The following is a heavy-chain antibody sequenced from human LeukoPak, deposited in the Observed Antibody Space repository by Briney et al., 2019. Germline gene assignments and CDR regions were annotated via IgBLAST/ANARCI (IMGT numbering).Heavy chain of an antibody. J-gene: IGHJ5*02. V-gene: IGHV4-39*07. CDR3: ARTHFDSLGWFDP. CDR1: GGSMRSSNFY. Sequence: SETLSLTCTVSGGSMRSSNFYWGWIRQPPGTGLEWIGNINYSGLTYYNPSVKSRVTLSVDVSKNRFSLHLTSVTAADTALYFCARTHFDSLGWFDPWGQGIQVIVSS. CDR2: INYSGLT. D-gene: IGHD3-9*01.